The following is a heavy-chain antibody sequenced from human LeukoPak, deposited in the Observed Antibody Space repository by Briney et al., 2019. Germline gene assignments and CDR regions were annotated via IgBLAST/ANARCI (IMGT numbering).Heavy chain of an antibody. V-gene: IGHV3-48*01. CDR2: IISSSSTI. CDR3: ARSSGYDLDY. D-gene: IGHD5-12*01. J-gene: IGHJ4*02. CDR1: GFTFSSYS. Sequence: GRSLRLSCAAAGFTFSSYSMNSVRQPPGKGLGWVSYIISSSSTIYYADSVKGRFTISRDNAKNSLYLQMNSLRVEDTAVYSCARSSGYDLDYWGQGTLVTVSS.